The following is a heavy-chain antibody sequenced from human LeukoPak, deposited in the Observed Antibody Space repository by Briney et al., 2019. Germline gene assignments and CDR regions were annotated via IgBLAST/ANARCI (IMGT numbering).Heavy chain of an antibody. Sequence: PSQTLSLTCAVSGGSISSGGYSGSWIRQPPGKGLGWIGYIYHSCSPYYNPALKSPVTISVDRSTSPFSLKLTSVTAADTAVYYCASTLANLWGRGTLVTVSS. CDR2: IYHSCSP. J-gene: IGHJ2*01. CDR3: ASTLANL. V-gene: IGHV4-30-2*01. CDR1: GGSISSGGYS. D-gene: IGHD3-3*02.